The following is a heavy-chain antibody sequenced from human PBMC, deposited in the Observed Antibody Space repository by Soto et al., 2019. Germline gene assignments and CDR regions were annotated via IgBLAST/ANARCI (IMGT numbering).Heavy chain of an antibody. CDR2: IYYSGST. V-gene: IGHV4-59*01. CDR3: ARERASGGYYYMDV. D-gene: IGHD3-16*01. CDR1: GGSISSYY. J-gene: IGHJ6*03. Sequence: SETLSLTSTVSGGSISSYYWTWIRQPPGKGLEWIGYIYYSGSTNYNPSLKSRVTISVDTSKNQFSLKLSSVTAADTAVYYCARERASGGYYYMDVWGKETTVTVSS.